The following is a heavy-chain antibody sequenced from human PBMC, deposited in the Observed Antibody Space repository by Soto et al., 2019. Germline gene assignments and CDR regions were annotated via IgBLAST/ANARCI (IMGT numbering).Heavy chain of an antibody. D-gene: IGHD6-13*01. CDR2: IYTSGST. CDR3: ARQPGTPAAGTMRWFDP. Sequence: KASETLSLTCTVSGGSISSYYWSWIRQPAGKGLEWIGRIYTSGSTNYNPSLKSRVTMSVDTSKNQFSLKLSSVTAADTAVYYCARQPGTPAAGTMRWFDPWGQGTLVTVSS. CDR1: GGSISSYY. V-gene: IGHV4-4*07. J-gene: IGHJ5*02.